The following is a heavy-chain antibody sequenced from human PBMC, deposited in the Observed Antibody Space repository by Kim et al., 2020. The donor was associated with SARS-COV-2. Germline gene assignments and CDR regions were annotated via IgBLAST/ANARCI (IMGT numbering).Heavy chain of an antibody. CDR1: GLSFSGYY. CDR2: INHSGST. J-gene: IGHJ5*02. V-gene: IGHV4-34*01. D-gene: IGHD2-15*01. CDR3: ASRRYCSGGSCYWFDP. Sequence: SETLSLTCAVYGLSFSGYYWSWIRQPPGKGLEWIWEINHSGSTNYNPYLMSRVTISVDTSKNQFSLKLSAVTAADTAVYYCASRRYCSGGSCYWFDPWGQGTLVTVSS.